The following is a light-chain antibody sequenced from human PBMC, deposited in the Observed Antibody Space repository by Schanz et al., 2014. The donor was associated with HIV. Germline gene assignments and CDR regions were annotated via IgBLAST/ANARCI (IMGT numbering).Light chain of an antibody. CDR2: GVT. CDR3: SSYTSSSTLV. CDR1: SSDVGNYNY. V-gene: IGLV2-11*01. Sequence: QSVLTQPRSVSGSPGQSVTISCTGTSSDVGNYNYVTWYQQHPGKAPKLLIFGVTERPSGIPDRVSGSKSGNTASLTISGLQAEDEADYYCSSYTSSSTLVFGGGTKLTVL. J-gene: IGLJ2*01.